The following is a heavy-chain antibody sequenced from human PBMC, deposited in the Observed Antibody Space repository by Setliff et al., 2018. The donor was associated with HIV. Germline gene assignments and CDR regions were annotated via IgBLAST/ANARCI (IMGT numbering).Heavy chain of an antibody. V-gene: IGHV4-59*11. Sequence: SETLSLTCTVSGGAINSHYWSWIRQPPGMRLEWIGFIYYTGITAYIPSFENRVTIEVDTSKNQFSLKLHSVSAADTALYYCARHSRRGWFDSWGQGTLVTVSS. CDR1: GGAINSHY. J-gene: IGHJ5*01. CDR2: IYYTGIT. CDR3: ARHSRRGWFDS. D-gene: IGHD1-1*01.